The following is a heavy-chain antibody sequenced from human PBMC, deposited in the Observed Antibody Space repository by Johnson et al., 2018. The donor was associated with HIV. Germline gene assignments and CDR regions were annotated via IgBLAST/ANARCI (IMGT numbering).Heavy chain of an antibody. Sequence: VQLVESGGVVVQPGGSLILSCAASGFTFDDYAMHWVRQAPGHGLEWVSLISWDGGIPYYAASVSGRFTISRDNSNNSLYLQMNSMRAEDTALYYCAKVRQLWELNGAFDIWGQGTMVTVSS. V-gene: IGHV3-43D*03. CDR1: GFTFDDYA. CDR2: ISWDGGIP. D-gene: IGHD5-18*01. J-gene: IGHJ3*02. CDR3: AKVRQLWELNGAFDI.